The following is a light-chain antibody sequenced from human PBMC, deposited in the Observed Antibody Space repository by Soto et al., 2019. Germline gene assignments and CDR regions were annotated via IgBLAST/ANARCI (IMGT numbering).Light chain of an antibody. Sequence: DIQMTQSPSTLYVSVGDLVTITCRASQSVSGWLAWYQQKPGKAPKVLIYDASNLESGVPSRFSGSGAGTEFTLTISSLQPDDFATYYCQQYNAYSPWTFGQGTKVEVK. CDR3: QQYNAYSPWT. V-gene: IGKV1-5*01. CDR1: QSVSGW. J-gene: IGKJ1*01. CDR2: DAS.